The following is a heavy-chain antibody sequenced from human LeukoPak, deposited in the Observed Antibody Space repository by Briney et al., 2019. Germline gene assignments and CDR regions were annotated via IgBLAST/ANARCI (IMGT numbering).Heavy chain of an antibody. CDR3: ARAGTRLFHCSGGSCYQGYYYYMDV. D-gene: IGHD2-15*01. V-gene: IGHV4-61*02. J-gene: IGHJ6*03. CDR1: GGSISSGSYY. CDR2: IYTSGST. Sequence: SETLSLTCTDSGGSISSGSYYWSWIRQPAGKGLEWIGRIYTSGSTNYNPSLKSRVTISVDTSKNQFSLKLSSVTAADTAVYYCARAGTRLFHCSGGSCYQGYYYYMDVWGKGTTVTISS.